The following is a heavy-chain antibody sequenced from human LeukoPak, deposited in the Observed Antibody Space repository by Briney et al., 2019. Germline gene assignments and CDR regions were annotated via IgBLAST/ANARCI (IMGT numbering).Heavy chain of an antibody. J-gene: IGHJ4*02. CDR2: ISSRGSTI. CDR1: GFTFSSYE. Sequence: QPGGSLRLSCAASGFTFSSYEMNWVRQAPGKGLEWVSYISSRGSTIYYADSVKGRFTISRDNAKNSLYLQMNSLRAEDTAIYYCARGGYYFDYWGQGTLVTVSS. CDR3: ARGGYYFDY. D-gene: IGHD3-16*01. V-gene: IGHV3-48*03.